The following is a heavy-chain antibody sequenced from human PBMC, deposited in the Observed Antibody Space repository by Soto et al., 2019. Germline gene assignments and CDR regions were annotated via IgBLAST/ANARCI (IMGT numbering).Heavy chain of an antibody. V-gene: IGHV3-23*01. D-gene: IGHD3-3*01. CDR1: GFTFNTLFA. CDR2: ISGGGEST. Sequence: EVQLLESGGGLVQPGGSLRLSCVASGFTFNTLFAKTWVRQARGTGLEWVSGISGGGESTYYADSVKGRFTISRDESKGTRYLEMNSLRADDTAVYYCAKGRNYEIWNPMDHWGQGTQVTVSS. J-gene: IGHJ4*02. CDR3: AKGRNYEIWNPMDH.